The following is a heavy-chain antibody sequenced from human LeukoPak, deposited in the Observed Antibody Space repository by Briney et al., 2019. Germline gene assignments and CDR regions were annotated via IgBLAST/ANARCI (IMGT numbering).Heavy chain of an antibody. V-gene: IGHV1-18*01. CDR1: GYTFTSYG. J-gene: IGHJ4*02. CDR2: ISVYNGIT. Sequence: ASVKVSCKSSGYTFTSYGIIWVRQAPGQGLEWMGWISVYNGITNYAQILQGRVTMTADRSTSTAYMELRSLRSDDTAAYYCARGPPVFTVSRGDYWGQGTLVTVSS. CDR3: ARGPPVFTVSRGDY. D-gene: IGHD4-17*01.